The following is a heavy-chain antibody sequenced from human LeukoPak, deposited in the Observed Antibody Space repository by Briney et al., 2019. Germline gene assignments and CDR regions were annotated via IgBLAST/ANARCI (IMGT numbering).Heavy chain of an antibody. Sequence: PGGSLRLSCAASGFTFSSYAMSWVRQAPGKGLEWVLAISGSGGSTYYADSVKGRFTISRDNSKNTLYLQMNSLRAEDTAVYYCAKDMIVADYYFDYWGQGTLVTVSS. CDR1: GFTFSSYA. D-gene: IGHD2-21*01. CDR2: ISGSGGST. CDR3: AKDMIVADYYFDY. V-gene: IGHV3-23*01. J-gene: IGHJ4*02.